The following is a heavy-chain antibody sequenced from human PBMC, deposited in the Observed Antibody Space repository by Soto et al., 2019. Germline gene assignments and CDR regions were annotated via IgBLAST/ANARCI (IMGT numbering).Heavy chain of an antibody. CDR3: ARDTGYTFGSLNY. V-gene: IGHV1-3*01. CDR1: GYTFTDYA. J-gene: IGHJ4*02. CDR2: MNAGVGNT. Sequence: HVELVQSGADVKKPGASVTISCKASGYTFTDYALHWVRQAPGQRLEWMGWMNAGVGNTLYSQKFQGRITITRDTSARTAYIQLNSLKSEDTAIYYCARDTGYTFGSLNYWGPGTLVTVSS. D-gene: IGHD5-18*01.